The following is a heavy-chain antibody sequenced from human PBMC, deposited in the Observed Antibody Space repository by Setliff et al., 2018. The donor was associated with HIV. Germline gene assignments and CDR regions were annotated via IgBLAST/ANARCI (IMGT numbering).Heavy chain of an antibody. V-gene: IGHV1-18*01. CDR2: ISVYNGNT. CDR1: GYTFLNYG. Sequence: ASVKVSCKASGYTFLNYGINWVRQAPGQGLEWMGWISVYNGNTNYARKLQGRVTMTTDTSTRTVYMELRSLRSDDTAVYYCARAPTLFGVEYYYYFGMDVWGQGTTVTVSS. D-gene: IGHD3-3*01. CDR3: ARAPTLFGVEYYYYFGMDV. J-gene: IGHJ6*02.